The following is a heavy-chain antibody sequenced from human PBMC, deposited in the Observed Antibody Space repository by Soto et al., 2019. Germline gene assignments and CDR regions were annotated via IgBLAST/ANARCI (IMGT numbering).Heavy chain of an antibody. CDR3: AKIGTYYYGSSGYS. D-gene: IGHD3-22*01. CDR2: ISGSGGST. CDR1: GFTFSSYA. V-gene: IGHV3-23*01. J-gene: IGHJ4*02. Sequence: GGSLRLSCAASGFTFSSYAMSWVRQAPGKGLEWVSAISGSGGSTYYADSVKGRFTISRDNSKNTLYLQMNSLRAEDTAVYYCAKIGTYYYGSSGYSWGQGTLVTVSS.